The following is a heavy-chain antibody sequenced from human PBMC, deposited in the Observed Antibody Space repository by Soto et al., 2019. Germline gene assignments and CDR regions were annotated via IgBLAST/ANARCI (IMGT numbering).Heavy chain of an antibody. V-gene: IGHV4-39*01. CDR2: IYYSGST. J-gene: IGHJ4*02. CDR1: GGSISSSSYY. Sequence: QLQLQESGPGLVKPSETLSLTCTVSGGSISSSSYYWGWIRQPPGKGLEWIGSIYYSGSTYYNPSLKCRVTLSLDTPKHQFSLLLRSLTPADPAVYYCARLVWTYYYHWWAQGTLLTVSS. D-gene: IGHD3-10*01. CDR3: ARLVWTYYYHW.